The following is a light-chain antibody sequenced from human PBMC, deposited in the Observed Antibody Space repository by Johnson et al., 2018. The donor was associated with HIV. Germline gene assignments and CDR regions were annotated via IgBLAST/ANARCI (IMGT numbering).Light chain of an antibody. V-gene: IGLV1-51*02. CDR3: GTWDSSLSADV. CDR1: SSNIGNNY. CDR2: ENN. J-gene: IGLJ1*01. Sequence: QSVLTQPPSVSAAPGQKVTISCSGSSSNIGNNYVSWYQQIPGTAPKLLIYENNKRPSGIPDRFSGSKSGTSATLGITGLQTGDEAVYYCGTWDSSLSADVFGTGTKVTVL.